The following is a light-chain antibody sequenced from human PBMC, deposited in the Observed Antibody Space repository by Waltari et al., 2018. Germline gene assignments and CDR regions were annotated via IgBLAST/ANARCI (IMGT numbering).Light chain of an antibody. CDR2: DNN. CDR3: GTWDSSLSAVV. CDR1: RSNIGIHC. Sequence: QSVLTQPPSVSAAPGQKVTLSCSGCRSNIGIHCVSWYQQLPGTAPKLLIYDNNKRPSGIPDRFSGSKSGTSATLGITGLQTGDEADYYCGTWDSSLSAVVFGGGTKLTVL. V-gene: IGLV1-51*01. J-gene: IGLJ2*01.